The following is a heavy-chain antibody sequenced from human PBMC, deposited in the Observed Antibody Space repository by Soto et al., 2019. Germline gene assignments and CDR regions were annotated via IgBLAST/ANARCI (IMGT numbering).Heavy chain of an antibody. D-gene: IGHD2-15*01. CDR1: GGSVSSSNYG. Sequence: QLQLQESGPGLVKASETLSLTCDVSGGSVSSSNYGWAWIRQPPGKGLEWIGSMYYGGDTYYNPSLKSRVNISIHTSKTQFSQKLSSVTAADTAVHYCASKIFPASKWFETWGQGTLVTVSS. CDR3: ASKIFPASKWFET. V-gene: IGHV4-39*01. J-gene: IGHJ5*02. CDR2: MYYGGDT.